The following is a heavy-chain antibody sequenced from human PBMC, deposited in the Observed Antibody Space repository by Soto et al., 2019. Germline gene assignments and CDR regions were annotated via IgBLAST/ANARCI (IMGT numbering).Heavy chain of an antibody. D-gene: IGHD2-8*01. CDR2: IYPGDSDT. V-gene: IGHV5-51*01. CDR1: GYSFTSYW. CDR3: ARQFGRGYCTNGVCYTYFDY. Sequence: PGESLKISCKGSGYSFTSYWIGWVRQMPGKGLEWMGIIYPGDSDTRYSPSFQGQVTISADKSISTAYLQWSSLKASDTAMYYCARQFGRGYCTNGVCYTYFDYWGQGTLVTVSS. J-gene: IGHJ4*02.